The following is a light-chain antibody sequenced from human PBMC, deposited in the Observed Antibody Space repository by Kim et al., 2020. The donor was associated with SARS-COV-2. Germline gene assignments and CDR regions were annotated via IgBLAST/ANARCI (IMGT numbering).Light chain of an antibody. CDR1: NSDVGGYTY. J-gene: IGLJ2*01. Sequence: QSALTQPPSASGSPGQSVTISCTGINSDVGGYTYVSWYQQLPDKAPRLIIYEVTERPSGVPDRFSGSKSGNTASLTVSGLQAEDEADYYCSSYAGGTNFVLFGGGTQLTVL. CDR2: EVT. V-gene: IGLV2-8*01. CDR3: SSYAGGTNFVL.